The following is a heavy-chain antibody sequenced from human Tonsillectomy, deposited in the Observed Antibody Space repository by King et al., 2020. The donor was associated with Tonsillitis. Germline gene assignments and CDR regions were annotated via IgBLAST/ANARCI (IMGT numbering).Heavy chain of an antibody. CDR3: ARGRLQLLSTPADY. V-gene: IGHV4-34*01. D-gene: IGHD1-1*01. Sequence: VQLQQWGAGLLKPSETLSLTCAVYGGSFSGYYWNWIRQPPGKGLEWIGEINHSGSTNYNPYLKSRVTISVDTCKYQFSRTLRSVTAADTAVYYCARGRLQLLSTPADYWGQGTLVTVSS. CDR2: INHSGST. CDR1: GGSFSGYY. J-gene: IGHJ4*02.